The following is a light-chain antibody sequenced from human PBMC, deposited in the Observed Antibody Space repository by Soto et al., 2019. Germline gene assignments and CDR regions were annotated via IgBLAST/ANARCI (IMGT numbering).Light chain of an antibody. Sequence: QTVVTQPPSVSGAPGQRVTISCTGSSSNIGAGHDVHWYQQLPGTAPKLLIYGNGNRPSGVPDRFSGSKSGTSASLAITGLQAEDEADYYCQTYDSGLSGSEVFGTGTKLTV. CDR1: SSNIGAGHD. V-gene: IGLV1-40*01. J-gene: IGLJ1*01. CDR2: GNG. CDR3: QTYDSGLSGSEV.